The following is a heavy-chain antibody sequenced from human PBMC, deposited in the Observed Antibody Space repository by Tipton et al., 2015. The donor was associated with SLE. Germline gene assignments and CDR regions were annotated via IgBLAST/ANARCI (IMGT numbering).Heavy chain of an antibody. V-gene: IGHV4-38-2*02. CDR2: IYHSGST. CDR3: ATYGLYGDYYFDY. CDR1: GYSISSGYY. Sequence: TLSLTCTVSGYSISSGYYWGWIRQPPGKGLEWIGSIYHSGSTYYNPSLKSRVTISVDTSKNQFSLKLSSVTAADTAVYYCATYGLYGDYYFDYRGQGTLVTVSS. J-gene: IGHJ4*02. D-gene: IGHD4-17*01.